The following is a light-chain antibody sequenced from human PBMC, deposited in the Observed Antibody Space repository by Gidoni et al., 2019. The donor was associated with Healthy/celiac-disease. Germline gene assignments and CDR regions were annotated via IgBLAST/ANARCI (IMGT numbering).Light chain of an antibody. V-gene: IGKV3-15*01. CDR1: QSVSSN. J-gene: IGKJ2*01. CDR3: QQYNNWPPNT. CDR2: GAS. Sequence: EIVMTQSPATLSVSPGERATLSCRASQSVSSNLAWYRQKPGQAPRLLIYGASTRATGIPARFSGSGSGTEFTLTISSLQSEDFAVYYCQQYNNWPPNTFXQXTKLEIK.